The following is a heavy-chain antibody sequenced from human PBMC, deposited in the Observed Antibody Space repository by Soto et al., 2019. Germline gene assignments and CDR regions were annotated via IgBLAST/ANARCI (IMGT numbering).Heavy chain of an antibody. Sequence: GGSLRLSCAASGFTFSSYAMHWVRQAPGKGLEYVSAISSNGGSTYYANSVKGRFTISRDNSKNTLYLQMGSLRAEDMAVYYCARDGDFWSGYSRDYYYYGMDVWGQGTTVTVSS. V-gene: IGHV3-64*01. J-gene: IGHJ6*02. D-gene: IGHD3-3*01. CDR3: ARDGDFWSGYSRDYYYYGMDV. CDR1: GFTFSSYA. CDR2: ISSNGGST.